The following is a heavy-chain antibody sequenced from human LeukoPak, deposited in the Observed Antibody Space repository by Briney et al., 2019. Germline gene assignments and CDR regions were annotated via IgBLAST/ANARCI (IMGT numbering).Heavy chain of an antibody. J-gene: IGHJ5*02. V-gene: IGHV4-30-4*01. D-gene: IGHD6-13*01. CDR3: AGLYRWGSSTWYVSWFDP. CDR2: IYYSGST. CDR1: GGSISSGDYY. Sequence: SQTLSLTCTVSGGSISSGDYYWSWIRQPPGKGLEWIGYIYYSGSTYYNPSLKSRVTISVDTSKNQFSLKLSSVTAADTAVYYCAGLYRWGSSTWYVSWFDPWGQGTLVTVSS.